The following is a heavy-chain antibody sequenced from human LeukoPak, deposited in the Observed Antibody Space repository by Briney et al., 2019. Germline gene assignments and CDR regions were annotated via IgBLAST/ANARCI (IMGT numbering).Heavy chain of an antibody. CDR3: AGRLWRRDGYNLSAFDI. Sequence: PSETLSLTCTLSGGSIRRYYWNRVRQPPGRGLEWIGYIYYSGSTNYNPSLKSRVTISVDTSKNQFSLKLSSVTAADTAVYYCAGRLWRRDGYNLSAFDIWGQGTMVTVSS. D-gene: IGHD5-24*01. CDR2: IYYSGST. J-gene: IGHJ3*02. CDR1: GGSIRRYY. V-gene: IGHV4-59*01.